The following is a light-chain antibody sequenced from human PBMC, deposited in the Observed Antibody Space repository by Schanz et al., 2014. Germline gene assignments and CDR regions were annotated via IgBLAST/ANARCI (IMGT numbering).Light chain of an antibody. J-gene: IGKJ4*01. V-gene: IGKV3-15*01. CDR2: DAS. CDR1: QSVSSN. CDR3: HQYGSSPLT. Sequence: EIVMTQSPATLSVSPGERATLSCRASQSVSSNLAWFQQKPGQAPRLLIFDASTRASGVPLRFSGSGSRTEFTLTISRLAPEEFAVYYCHQYGSSPLTFGGGTKVEIK.